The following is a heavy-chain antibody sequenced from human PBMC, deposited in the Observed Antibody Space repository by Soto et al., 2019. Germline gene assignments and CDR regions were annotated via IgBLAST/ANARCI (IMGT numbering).Heavy chain of an antibody. CDR1: GYNFASYW. CDR3: ARRYCSSASCPRNYYGMDV. V-gene: IGHV5-10-1*01. CDR2: IDPIDSYT. Sequence: ESVKISCQGSGYNFASYWISWVRQIPGKGLEWMGRIDPIDSYTNYSPSFQGHVTISADKSISTAYLQWSSLKASDTAMYYCARRYCSSASCPRNYYGMDVWGQGTTVTVSS. D-gene: IGHD2-2*01. J-gene: IGHJ6*02.